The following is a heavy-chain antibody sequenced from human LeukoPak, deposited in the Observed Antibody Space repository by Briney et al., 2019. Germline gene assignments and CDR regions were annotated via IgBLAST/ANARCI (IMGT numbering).Heavy chain of an antibody. Sequence: PGGSLRLSCAASGFTFSTYPMHWVRQAPGKGLEWVSVISYDGRDKHSADSVKGRFTISRDNSKNTLYLQMDSLRTDDTAMYYCARDQTSRAADYYFDYWGQGTLVTASS. V-gene: IGHV3-30*04. CDR2: ISYDGRDK. D-gene: IGHD6-13*01. J-gene: IGHJ4*02. CDR3: ARDQTSRAADYYFDY. CDR1: GFTFSTYP.